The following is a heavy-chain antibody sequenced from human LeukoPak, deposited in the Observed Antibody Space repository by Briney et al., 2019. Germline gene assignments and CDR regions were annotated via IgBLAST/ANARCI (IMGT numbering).Heavy chain of an antibody. V-gene: IGHV4-39*07. Sequence: SETLSLTCTVSGGSISNNIYSWGWIRQPPGKGLEWIGSIYYSGSPYYNPSLKSRVTISVDTSKNQFSLKLTSVTAADTAVYYCAKAVAAAGRFGFDPWGQGTLATVSS. CDR1: GGSISNNIYS. J-gene: IGHJ5*02. CDR3: AKAVAAAGRFGFDP. D-gene: IGHD6-13*01. CDR2: IYYSGSP.